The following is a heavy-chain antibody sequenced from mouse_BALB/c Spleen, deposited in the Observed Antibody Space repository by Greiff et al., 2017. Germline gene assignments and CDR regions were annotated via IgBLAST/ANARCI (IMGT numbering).Heavy chain of an antibody. CDR1: GYSITSDYA. CDR2: ISYSGST. Sequence: EVKLVESGPGLVKPSQSLSLTCTVTGYSITSDYAWNWIRQFPGNKLEWMGYISYSGSTSYNPSLKSRISITRDTSKNQFFLQLNSVTTEDTATYYCARSGNFFDVWGAGTTVTVSS. D-gene: IGHD2-1*01. J-gene: IGHJ1*01. V-gene: IGHV3-2*02. CDR3: ARSGNFFDV.